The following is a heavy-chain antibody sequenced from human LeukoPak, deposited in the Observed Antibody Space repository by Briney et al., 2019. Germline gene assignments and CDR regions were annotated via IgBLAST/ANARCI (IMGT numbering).Heavy chain of an antibody. CDR2: IYFSETT. D-gene: IGHD6-19*01. Sequence: SETLSLTCSVSGAPLKSHYWTWIRQSPGKGLEWIGHIYFSETTKYNPSLKSRASISADISKNQFSLKLSSVTAADTAVYYCARAGTEFGISFDYWGQGALVTVSS. CDR1: GAPLKSHY. J-gene: IGHJ4*02. CDR3: ARAGTEFGISFDY. V-gene: IGHV4-4*09.